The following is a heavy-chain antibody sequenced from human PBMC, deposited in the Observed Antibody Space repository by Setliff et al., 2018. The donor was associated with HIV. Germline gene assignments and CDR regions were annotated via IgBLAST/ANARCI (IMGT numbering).Heavy chain of an antibody. CDR3: ARSPSNRSSWEYYFDY. CDR1: GGSISGYH. Sequence: SETLSLTCTVSGGSISGYHWNWLRQTPGKGLEWIGYIYTSRGTNYNHSLRTRVIISVDTSNQFSLKLSSVTAADAAVYYCARSPSNRSSWEYYFDYWGQGILVTVSS. CDR2: IYTSRGT. V-gene: IGHV4-4*09. J-gene: IGHJ4*02. D-gene: IGHD6-13*01.